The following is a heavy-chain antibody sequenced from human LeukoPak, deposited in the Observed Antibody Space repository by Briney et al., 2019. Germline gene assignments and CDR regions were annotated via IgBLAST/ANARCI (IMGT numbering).Heavy chain of an antibody. V-gene: IGHV4-59*01. CDR3: ATNAGGYREAPFDY. Sequence: SETLSLTCTVSGGSISSYYWNWFRQPPGKGLEWIGYIYYTGSTNYNPSLKSRVTISVDTSKNQFSLNLSSVTAADTAVYYCATNAGGYREAPFDYWGQGTLATVSS. J-gene: IGHJ4*02. CDR1: GGSISSYY. CDR2: IYYTGST. D-gene: IGHD5-12*01.